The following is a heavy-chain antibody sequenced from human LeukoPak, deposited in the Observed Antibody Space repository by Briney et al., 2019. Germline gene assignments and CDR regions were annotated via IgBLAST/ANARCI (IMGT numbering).Heavy chain of an antibody. J-gene: IGHJ5*02. D-gene: IGHD3-9*01. CDR3: ARAKRYYDILS. V-gene: IGHV4-34*01. CDR2: INHSGST. Sequence: SETLSLTCAVYGGSFSGYYWSWIRQPPGKGLEWIGEINHSGSTNYNPSLKSRVTISVDTSKNQFSLKLSSVTAADTAVYYCARAKRYYDILSWGQGTLVTVSP. CDR1: GGSFSGYY.